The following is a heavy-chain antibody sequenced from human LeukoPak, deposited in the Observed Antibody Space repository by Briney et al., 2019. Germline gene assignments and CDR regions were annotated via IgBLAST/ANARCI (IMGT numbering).Heavy chain of an antibody. CDR2: IYNSGST. V-gene: IGHV4-59*01. Sequence: PSETLSLTCTVSGGSISSYYWSWIRRPPGKGLEWVGYIYNSGSTNYNPSLKSRVTISVDTSKNQFSLKLRSVTAADTAVYYCARDTGSWNYGMDVWGQGTTVTVSS. D-gene: IGHD3-10*01. J-gene: IGHJ6*02. CDR3: ARDTGSWNYGMDV. CDR1: GGSISSYY.